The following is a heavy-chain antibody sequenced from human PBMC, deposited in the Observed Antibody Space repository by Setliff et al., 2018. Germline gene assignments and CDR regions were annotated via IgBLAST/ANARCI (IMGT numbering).Heavy chain of an antibody. CDR3: AKDSLSGWSAVDY. D-gene: IGHD6-19*01. V-gene: IGHV3-30*18. CDR2: VSFDGRNK. J-gene: IGHJ4*02. Sequence: GESLKISCGASGFIFSNFGMHWVRQAPGKGLEWVAAVSFDGRNKYYEDSVKGRFTISRDDSKNTLYLQMNSLRPEDTAVYYCAKDSLSGWSAVDYWGQGTQVTVSS. CDR1: GFIFSNFG.